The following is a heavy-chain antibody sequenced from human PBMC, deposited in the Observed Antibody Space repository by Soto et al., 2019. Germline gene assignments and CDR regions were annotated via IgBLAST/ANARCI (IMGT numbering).Heavy chain of an antibody. Sequence: QVQLVQSGAEVKKPGSSVKVSCKASGGTFTSYAISWVRQAPGQGLEWMGGIIPIFGTANYAQKFQGTVTITADESTSTAYMEMSSLRSEDTAVYYCARDVPRASDAFDIWGQGTMVTVSS. D-gene: IGHD3-10*02. CDR3: ARDVPRASDAFDI. J-gene: IGHJ3*02. V-gene: IGHV1-69*12. CDR2: IIPIFGTA. CDR1: GGTFTSYA.